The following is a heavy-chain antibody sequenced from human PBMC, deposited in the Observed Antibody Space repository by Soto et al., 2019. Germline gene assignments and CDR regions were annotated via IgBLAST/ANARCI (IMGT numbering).Heavy chain of an antibody. CDR2: ISYDGSNK. CDR1: GFTFSSYG. V-gene: IGHV3-30*03. D-gene: IGHD2-21*02. CDR3: ARSGAYCGGDCYWYSY. Sequence: QVQLVESGGGVVQPGRSLRLSCAASGFTFSSYGMHWVRQAPGKGLEWVAVISYDGSNKYYADSVKGRFTISRDNSKNTLYLQMNSLRAEDTAVYYCARSGAYCGGDCYWYSYWGQGTLVTVSS. J-gene: IGHJ4*02.